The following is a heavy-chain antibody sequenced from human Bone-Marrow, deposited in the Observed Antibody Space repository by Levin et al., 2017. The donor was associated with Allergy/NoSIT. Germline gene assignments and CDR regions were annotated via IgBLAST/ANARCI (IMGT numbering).Heavy chain of an antibody. V-gene: IGHV1-69*13. J-gene: IGHJ3*02. CDR1: GGSFSSHA. Sequence: SVKVSCKASGGSFSSHAVAWVRQAPGQGLEWMGAIIPISGPANSARNFQGRVTITADESTNTAYVELHSLRSEDTAVYYCARGLGYCTGGSCRTQSFDIGGQGTMVTVSS. CDR2: IIPISGPA. D-gene: IGHD2-15*01. CDR3: ARGLGYCTGGSCRTQSFDI.